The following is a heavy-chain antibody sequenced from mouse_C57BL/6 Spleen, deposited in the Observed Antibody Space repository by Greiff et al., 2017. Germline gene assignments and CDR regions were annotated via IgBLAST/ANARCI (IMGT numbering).Heavy chain of an antibody. CDR3: TRIGSSLYAMDY. Sequence: EVQLQQSGTVLARPGASVTMSCKTSGYTFTSYWMHWVKQRPGQGLEWIGAIYPGNSDTSYTQKFKGQAKLTAVTSASTAYMELSSLTNEDSAVYYCTRIGSSLYAMDYWGQGTSVTVSS. CDR1: GYTFTSYW. CDR2: IYPGNSDT. D-gene: IGHD1-1*01. J-gene: IGHJ4*01. V-gene: IGHV1-5*01.